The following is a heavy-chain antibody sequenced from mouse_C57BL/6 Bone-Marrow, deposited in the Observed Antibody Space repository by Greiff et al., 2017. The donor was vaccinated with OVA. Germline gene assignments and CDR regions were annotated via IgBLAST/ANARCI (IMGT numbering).Heavy chain of an antibody. V-gene: IGHV5-12*01. CDR1: GFTFRDYY. Sequence: EVQLVESGGCLAQPGGSLKLSCAASGFTFRDYYMYWVRQTPEKRLEWVAYISNGGGSTYYPDTVKGRFTISRDNAKNTLYLQMSRLKSEDTAMYYCAREGWDVQAHYFDYWGQRTTLTVSS. J-gene: IGHJ2*01. CDR3: AREGWDVQAHYFDY. CDR2: ISNGGGST. D-gene: IGHD3-3*01.